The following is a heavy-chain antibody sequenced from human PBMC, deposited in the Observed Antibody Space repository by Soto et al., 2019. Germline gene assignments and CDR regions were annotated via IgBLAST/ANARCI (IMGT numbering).Heavy chain of an antibody. CDR1: GYTFTSYG. V-gene: IGHV1-18*01. CDR3: AREREVAGVYNYGLDV. J-gene: IGHJ6*02. CDR2: ISAYNGNT. D-gene: IGHD6-19*01. Sequence: GASVKVSCKASGYTFTSYGISWVRQAPGQGFEWMGWISAYNGNTNYAQKFQGRVTMTTDTSTRTAYMELRSLRADDTAVYYWAREREVAGVYNYGLDVWGQETSLTFYS.